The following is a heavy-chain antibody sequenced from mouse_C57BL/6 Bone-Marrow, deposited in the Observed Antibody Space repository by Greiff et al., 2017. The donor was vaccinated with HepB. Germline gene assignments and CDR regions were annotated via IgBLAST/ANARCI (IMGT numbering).Heavy chain of an antibody. CDR3: ARSGGSSKAMDY. Sequence: VQLQQSGPGLVQPSPSLSIPCTASGFSLTSYGVHWVRQSPGKGLEWLGVIWSGGSTDYNAAFISRLGISKDNSKSQVFFKMNSLQADDTAIYYCARSGGSSKAMDYWGQGTTVTVSS. J-gene: IGHJ4*01. CDR2: IWSGGST. V-gene: IGHV2-2*01. CDR1: GFSLTSYG. D-gene: IGHD1-1*01.